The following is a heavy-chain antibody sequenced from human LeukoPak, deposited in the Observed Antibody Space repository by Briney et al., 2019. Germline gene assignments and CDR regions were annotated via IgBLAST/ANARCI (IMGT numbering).Heavy chain of an antibody. J-gene: IGHJ4*02. CDR1: GYTFTSYG. Sequence: ASVKVSCKASGYTFTSYGISWVRQAPGQGLEWMGWISAYNGNTNYAQKLQGRVTMTTDTSTSTAYMELRSLRSDDTAVYYCARDRCSSTSCYFDYCGQGTLVTVSS. V-gene: IGHV1-18*01. CDR2: ISAYNGNT. CDR3: ARDRCSSTSCYFDY. D-gene: IGHD2-2*01.